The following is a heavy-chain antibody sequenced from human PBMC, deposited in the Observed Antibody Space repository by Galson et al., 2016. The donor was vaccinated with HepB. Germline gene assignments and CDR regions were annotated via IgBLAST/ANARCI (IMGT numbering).Heavy chain of an antibody. V-gene: IGHV1-18*01. CDR2: VSPYNGKT. CDR3: ARSLGTPASLNV. Sequence: SVKVSCKASGYDFVRYGISWVRQAPGQGLEWVGWVSPYNGKTDFARNFGDGLTMTTDTSTITAYMELRNLKSDDTAVYFCARSLGTPASLNVWGQGTPVTASS. CDR1: GYDFVRYG. D-gene: IGHD1-14*01. J-gene: IGHJ4*02.